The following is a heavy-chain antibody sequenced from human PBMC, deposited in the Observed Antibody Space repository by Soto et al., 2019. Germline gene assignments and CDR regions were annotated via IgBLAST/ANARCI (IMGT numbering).Heavy chain of an antibody. Sequence: SETLSLTCSVSGDFISNTTYYCAWVRQAPGKGLEWVGSIYFSGSGTSHYNPSLKSRVTISVDTSKNQFSLKLTSVTAADTAVYYCARPRYSFGTSGYYTFDYWGHGTLVPVSS. J-gene: IGHJ4*01. CDR3: ARPRYSFGTSGYYTFDY. CDR1: GDFISNTTYY. CDR2: IYFSGSGTS. D-gene: IGHD3-3*01. V-gene: IGHV4-39*01.